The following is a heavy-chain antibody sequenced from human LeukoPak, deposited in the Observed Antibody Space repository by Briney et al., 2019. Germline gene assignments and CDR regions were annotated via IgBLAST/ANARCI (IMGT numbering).Heavy chain of an antibody. CDR3: ARGGNWADY. Sequence: GGSLRLSCTASGFTFSTFWMSWVRQAPGKGLEWVANIKQDASEKYYVDSVKGRFTISRDNAEPSLYLQMNSLRPEDTAVYYCARGGNWADYWGQGTLSPSPQ. CDR1: GFTFSTFW. CDR2: IKQDASEK. J-gene: IGHJ4*02. V-gene: IGHV3-7*03. D-gene: IGHD7-27*01.